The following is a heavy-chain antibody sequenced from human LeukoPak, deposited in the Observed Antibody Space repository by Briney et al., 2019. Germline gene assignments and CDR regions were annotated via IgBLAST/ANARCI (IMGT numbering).Heavy chain of an antibody. J-gene: IGHJ4*02. Sequence: GESLQISCQGSGYSFTSYCIGWVRQMPGQGLEWMGIIYPGDSDTRYSPSFQGQVTISADKSISTAYLQWSSLKASDTAMYYCARPTYSGSYYDLDYWGQGTPVTVSS. CDR2: IYPGDSDT. CDR3: ARPTYSGSYYDLDY. V-gene: IGHV5-51*01. CDR1: GYSFTSYC. D-gene: IGHD1-26*01.